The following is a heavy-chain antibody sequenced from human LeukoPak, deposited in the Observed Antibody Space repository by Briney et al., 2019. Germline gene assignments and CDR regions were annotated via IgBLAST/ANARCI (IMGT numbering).Heavy chain of an antibody. D-gene: IGHD1-14*01. V-gene: IGHV1-69*13. CDR2: ITPLFGTA. J-gene: IGHJ1*01. CDR1: GGTFSNYA. Sequence: ASVKVSCRASGGTFSNYAINWVRQAPGQGLEWMGGITPLFGTAKYAQKFQGRVTIIADESTSTAYMELSSLRSEDTAVYYCARDSSEIRSLIVHWGQGTLVTVSS. CDR3: ARDSSEIRSLIVH.